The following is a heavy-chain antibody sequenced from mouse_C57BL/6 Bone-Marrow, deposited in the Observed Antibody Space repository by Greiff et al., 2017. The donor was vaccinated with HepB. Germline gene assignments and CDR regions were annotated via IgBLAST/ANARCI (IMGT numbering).Heavy chain of an antibody. D-gene: IGHD2-4*01. Sequence: VQLQQSGPELVKPGASVKISCKASGYTFTDYYMNWVKQSHGKSLEWIGAINPNNGGTSYNQKFKGKATLTVDKSSSTAYMELRSLTSEDSAVYYCARRSPYDYAPMDYWGQGTSVTVSS. CDR2: INPNNGGT. CDR3: ARRSPYDYAPMDY. J-gene: IGHJ4*01. CDR1: GYTFTDYY. V-gene: IGHV1-26*01.